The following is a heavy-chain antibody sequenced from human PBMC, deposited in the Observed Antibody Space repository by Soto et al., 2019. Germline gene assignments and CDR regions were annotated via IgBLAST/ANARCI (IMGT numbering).Heavy chain of an antibody. J-gene: IGHJ4*02. CDR2: INHSGST. V-gene: IGHV4-34*01. Sequence: SETLSLTCAVYGGSFSGYYWSWIRQPPGKGLEWIGEINHSGSTNYNPSLKSRVTISVDTSKNQFSLKLSSVTAADTAVYYCARASGAGPPYFDYWGQGTLVTVSS. CDR1: GGSFSGYY. D-gene: IGHD6-19*01. CDR3: ARASGAGPPYFDY.